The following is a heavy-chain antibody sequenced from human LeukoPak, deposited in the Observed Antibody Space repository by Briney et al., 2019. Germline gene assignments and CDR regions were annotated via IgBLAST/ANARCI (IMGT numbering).Heavy chain of an antibody. Sequence: PGGSLRLSCAASGFTFSSYELNWVRQAPGKGLEWVSYTSDIGSTQHYADSVKGRFTISRDNAKNSLYLQMNSLTAEDTALYYCARDRSKVTAYDDALDIWGQGTMVIVSS. CDR1: GFTFSSYE. CDR2: TSDIGSTQ. J-gene: IGHJ3*02. CDR3: ARDRSKVTAYDDALDI. V-gene: IGHV3-48*03. D-gene: IGHD2-21*02.